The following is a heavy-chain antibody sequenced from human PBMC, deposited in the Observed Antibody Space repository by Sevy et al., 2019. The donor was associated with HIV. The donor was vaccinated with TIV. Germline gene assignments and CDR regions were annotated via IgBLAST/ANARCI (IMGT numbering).Heavy chain of an antibody. D-gene: IGHD3-3*01. CDR2: IYHTGST. J-gene: IGHJ4*02. CDR3: ARQWRPNYDFWSGYFFEY. V-gene: IGHV4-38-2*01. CDR1: GYPISSGYY. Sequence: SETLSLTCAVSGYPISSGYYWGWIRQPPGKGLEWIGSIYHTGSTYYNPSLKSRVTVSVDTSKNHFSLRLTSVTAADTAMSYCARQWRPNYDFWSGYFFEYWGQGTLVTVSS.